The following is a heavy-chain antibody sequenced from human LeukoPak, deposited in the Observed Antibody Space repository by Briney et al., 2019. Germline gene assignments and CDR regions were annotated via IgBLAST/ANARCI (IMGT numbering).Heavy chain of an antibody. CDR3: AREGIAAARALDY. D-gene: IGHD6-13*01. CDR1: GGSFSGYY. CDR2: INHSGST. J-gene: IGHJ4*02. Sequence: SETLSLTCAVYGGSFSGYYWSWIRQPPGKGLEWIGEINHSGSTNYNPSLKSRVTMSVDTSKNQFSLKLSSVTAADTAVYYCAREGIAAARALDYWGQGTLVTVSS. V-gene: IGHV4-34*01.